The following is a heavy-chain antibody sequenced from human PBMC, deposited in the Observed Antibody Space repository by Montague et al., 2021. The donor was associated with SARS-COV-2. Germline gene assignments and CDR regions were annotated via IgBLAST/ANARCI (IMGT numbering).Heavy chain of an antibody. V-gene: IGHV4-59*12. D-gene: IGHD3-9*01. Sequence: SETLSLTCTVSGGSISNYYWSWIRQPPGKGLEWIGYIYYSGSTNYNPSLKSRVTISVDTSKNQFSLKLSSVTAADTAVYYCARGQRGSYDSLRLFDHFDSWGQGTLVTVSS. CDR1: GGSISNYY. CDR3: ARGQRGSYDSLRLFDHFDS. J-gene: IGHJ5*01. CDR2: IYYSGST.